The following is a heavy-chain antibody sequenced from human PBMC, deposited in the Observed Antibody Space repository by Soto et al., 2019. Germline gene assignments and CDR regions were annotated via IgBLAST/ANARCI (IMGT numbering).Heavy chain of an antibody. CDR1: GGTFSSYA. Sequence: QVQLVQSGAEVKKPGSSVKFSCKASGGTFSSYAISWVRQAPGQGLEWMGGIIPIFGTANYAKKFQGRVTITADESTSTAYMELSRLRSEDTAVYYCARHPGGRGYYYGMDVWGQGTTVTVSS. CDR2: IIPIFGTA. J-gene: IGHJ6*02. CDR3: ARHPGGRGYYYGMDV. V-gene: IGHV1-69*12. D-gene: IGHD2-15*01.